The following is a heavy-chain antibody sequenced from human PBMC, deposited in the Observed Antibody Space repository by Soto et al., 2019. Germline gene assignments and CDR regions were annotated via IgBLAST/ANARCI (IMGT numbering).Heavy chain of an antibody. Sequence: ASETLSVTCTVSGGSISSGGYYWSWIRQHPGKGLEWIGYIYYSGSTYYNPSLKSRVTISVDTSKNQFSLKLSSVTAADTAVYYCARWERGSLGYYYFDYWGQGTLVTVSS. V-gene: IGHV4-31*03. D-gene: IGHD1-1*01. CDR1: GGSISSGGYY. CDR2: IYYSGST. CDR3: ARWERGSLGYYYFDY. J-gene: IGHJ4*02.